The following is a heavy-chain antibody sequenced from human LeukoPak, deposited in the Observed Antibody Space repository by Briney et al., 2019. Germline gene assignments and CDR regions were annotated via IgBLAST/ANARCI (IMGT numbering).Heavy chain of an antibody. J-gene: IGHJ4*02. Sequence: ASVKVSCKASVYTFTTYTMHWVRQAPGQRLEWMGWINAGNGNTKYSQKFQGRVTITRDTSASTAYMDLSSLRSEDTAVYYCAREIDRDGYNRFFDYWGQGILVTVSS. CDR3: AREIDRDGYNRFFDY. CDR1: VYTFTTYT. D-gene: IGHD5-24*01. V-gene: IGHV1-3*01. CDR2: INAGNGNT.